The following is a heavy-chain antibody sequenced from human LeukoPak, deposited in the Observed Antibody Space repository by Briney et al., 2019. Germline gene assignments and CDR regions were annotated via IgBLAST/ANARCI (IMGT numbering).Heavy chain of an antibody. CDR2: IRYDGSNK. CDR3: ARDGSLPYSSSWYYFDY. J-gene: IGHJ4*02. V-gene: IGHV3-30*02. D-gene: IGHD6-13*01. CDR1: GFTFSSYE. Sequence: KAGGSLRLSCAASGFTFSSYEMNWVRQAPGKGLEWVAFIRYDGSNKYYADSVKGRLTISRDNSKNTLYLEMNSLRAEDTAVYYCARDGSLPYSSSWYYFDYWGQGTLVTVSS.